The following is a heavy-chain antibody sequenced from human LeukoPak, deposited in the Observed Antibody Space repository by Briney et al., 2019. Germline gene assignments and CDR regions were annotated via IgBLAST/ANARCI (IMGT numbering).Heavy chain of an antibody. V-gene: IGHV1-2*02. CDR2: INPNSGGT. J-gene: IGHJ4*02. Sequence: ASVKVSCKASGYTFTGYYMHWVRQAPGQGLEWMGWINPNSGGTNYAQKFQGRVTMTRDTSISTAYTELSRLRSDDTAVYYCARAVRFLGGNSNSFDYWGQGTLVTVSS. CDR1: GYTFTGYY. D-gene: IGHD4-23*01. CDR3: ARAVRFLGGNSNSFDY.